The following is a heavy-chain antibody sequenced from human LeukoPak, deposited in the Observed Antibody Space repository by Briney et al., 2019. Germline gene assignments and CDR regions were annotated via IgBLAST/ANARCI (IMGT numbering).Heavy chain of an antibody. Sequence: SETLSLTCTVSGGSISSSSYYWGWIRQPPGKGLEWIGSIYYSRSTYYNPSLKSRVTISVDTSKNQFSLKLSSLTAADTAVYYCARGVTMIVVVIHDWYFDLWGRGTLVTVSS. J-gene: IGHJ2*01. CDR1: GGSISSSSYY. V-gene: IGHV4-39*01. CDR2: IYYSRST. D-gene: IGHD3-22*01. CDR3: ARGVTMIVVVIHDWYFDL.